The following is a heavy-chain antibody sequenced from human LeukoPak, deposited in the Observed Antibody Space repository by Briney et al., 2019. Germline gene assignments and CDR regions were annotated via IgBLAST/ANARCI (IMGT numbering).Heavy chain of an antibody. CDR2: INPSGGST. CDR1: GYTFTSYY. CDR3: ARVLQLWSPYFDY. V-gene: IGHV1-46*01. Sequence: ASVKVSCKASGYTFTSYYMHWVRQAPGQGLEWMGIINPSGGSTSYGQKFQGRVTMTRATSTSTVYMELSGLRSEDTAVYYCARVLQLWSPYFDYWGPGTLVTVSS. D-gene: IGHD5-18*01. J-gene: IGHJ4*02.